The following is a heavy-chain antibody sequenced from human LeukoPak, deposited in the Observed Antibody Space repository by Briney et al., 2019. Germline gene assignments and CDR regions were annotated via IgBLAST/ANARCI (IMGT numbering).Heavy chain of an antibody. CDR2: FDPEDGET. Sequence: ASVKVSCKVSGYTLTELSMHWVRQAPGKGLEWMGGFDPEDGETIYAQKFQGRVTMTEDTSTDTAYMELSSPRSEDTAVYYCATERRYSSSWRALDYWGQGTLVTVSS. CDR1: GYTLTELS. D-gene: IGHD6-13*01. CDR3: ATERRYSSSWRALDY. J-gene: IGHJ4*02. V-gene: IGHV1-24*01.